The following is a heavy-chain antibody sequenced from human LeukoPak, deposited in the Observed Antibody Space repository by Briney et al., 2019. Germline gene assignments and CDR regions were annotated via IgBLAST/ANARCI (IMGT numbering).Heavy chain of an antibody. CDR2: ISYDAEGD. Sequence: GGSLRLSCVTSGFTFSSYGMHWVRQVPGKGLEWVAVISYDAEGDYHVDSVKGRFTISRDNSKNTLYLQMNSLRAEDTAVYYCAKDPTRGSGWYPKTKFFQYWGQGTLVTVSS. D-gene: IGHD6-19*01. CDR3: AKDPTRGSGWYPKTKFFQY. V-gene: IGHV3-30*18. CDR1: GFTFSSYG. J-gene: IGHJ1*01.